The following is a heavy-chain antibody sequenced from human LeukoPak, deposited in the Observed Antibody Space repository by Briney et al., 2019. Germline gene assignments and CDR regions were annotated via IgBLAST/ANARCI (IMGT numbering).Heavy chain of an antibody. CDR1: GYTFTGYY. Sequence: ASVKVSCKASGYTFTGYYMHWVRQAPGQGLEWMGWINPNSGGTDYAQKFQGRVTMTRDTSISTAYMELSRLRSGDTAVYYCAREMRRSHDAFDIWGQGTMVTVSS. J-gene: IGHJ3*02. CDR3: AREMRRSHDAFDI. V-gene: IGHV1-2*02. CDR2: INPNSGGT.